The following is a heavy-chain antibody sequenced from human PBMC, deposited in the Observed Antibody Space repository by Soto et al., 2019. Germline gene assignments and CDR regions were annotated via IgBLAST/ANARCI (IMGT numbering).Heavy chain of an antibody. CDR2: ISGYNHNT. Sequence: ASVKVSCKASGYTFSNYGIIWVRQAPGQGLEWLGWISGYNHNTHYAQNLQGRVTMTTDTSTSTAYMELRRLKSDDTAVYFCARGGLGWGPSDHWGQGTLVTVSS. V-gene: IGHV1-18*01. J-gene: IGHJ4*02. CDR3: ARGGLGWGPSDH. D-gene: IGHD7-27*01. CDR1: GYTFSNYG.